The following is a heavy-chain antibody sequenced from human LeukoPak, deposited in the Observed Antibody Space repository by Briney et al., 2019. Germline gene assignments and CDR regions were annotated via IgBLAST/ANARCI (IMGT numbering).Heavy chain of an antibody. CDR2: ISAYNGNT. CDR1: GYTFTSYG. V-gene: IGHV1-18*01. CDR3: ARDGFGYSSSWHSYYYGMDV. D-gene: IGHD6-13*01. J-gene: IGHJ6*02. Sequence: ASVKVSCKASGYTFTSYGISWVRQAPGQGLEWMGWISAYNGNTNYAQKLQGRVTMTTDTSTSTAYMELRSLRSDDTAVYYCARDGFGYSSSWHSYYYGMDVWGQGATVTVSS.